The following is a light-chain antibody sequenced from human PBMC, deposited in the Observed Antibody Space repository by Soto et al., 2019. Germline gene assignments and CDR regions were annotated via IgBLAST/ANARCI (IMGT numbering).Light chain of an antibody. CDR1: NSNIGKNY. J-gene: IGLJ3*02. Sequence: QSVLTQPPSVSAAPGQKVSTSCSGSNSNIGKNYVSWYLRLPGTAPKLVIYENDKRASGIPDRFSGSKSGTSATLGITGLQTGDEADYYCGTWDGSLTAAVFGGGTKVTVL. CDR2: END. CDR3: GTWDGSLTAAV. V-gene: IGLV1-51*02.